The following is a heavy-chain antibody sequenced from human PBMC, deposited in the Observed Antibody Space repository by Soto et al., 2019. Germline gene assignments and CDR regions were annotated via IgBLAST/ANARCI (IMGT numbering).Heavy chain of an antibody. CDR2: ISSSGSTI. J-gene: IGHJ6*02. D-gene: IGHD1-1*01. Sequence: GGSLRLSCAASGFTFSDYYMSWIRQAPGKGLEWVSYISSSGSTIYYADSVKGRFTISRDNAKNSLYLQMNSLRAEDTAVYYCAREGIRTTGTTYGMDVRGQETTDTVSS. V-gene: IGHV3-11*04. CDR1: GFTFSDYY. CDR3: AREGIRTTGTTYGMDV.